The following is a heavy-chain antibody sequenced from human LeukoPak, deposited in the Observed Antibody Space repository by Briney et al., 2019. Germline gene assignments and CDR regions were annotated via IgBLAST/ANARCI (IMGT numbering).Heavy chain of an antibody. V-gene: IGHV1-8*01. D-gene: IGHD2-2*01. Sequence: GSVKVSCKPSGYTFTSYDINWVRQTPGQGVECMGWMNPNSGNTGYAQKFQGRVTMTRNTSISTAYMELSSLRSEDTAVYYCARGLEFAPVPEHEGGPGTLVTVSS. CDR1: GYTFTSYD. CDR3: ARGLEFAPVPEHE. J-gene: IGHJ4*02. CDR2: MNPNSGNT.